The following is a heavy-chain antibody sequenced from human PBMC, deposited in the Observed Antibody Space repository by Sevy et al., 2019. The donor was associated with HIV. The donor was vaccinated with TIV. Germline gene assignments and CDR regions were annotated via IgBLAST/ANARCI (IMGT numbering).Heavy chain of an antibody. J-gene: IGHJ6*02. CDR1: GLTFSSYA. D-gene: IGHD6-13*01. V-gene: IGHV3-23*01. CDR2: ISGSGGST. CDR3: AKGSSSSWATYYYYYYGMDV. Sequence: GGSLRLSCAASGLTFSSYAMSWVRQAPGKGLEWVSAISGSGGSTYYADSVKGRFTISRDNSKNTLYLQMNSLRAEETAVYYCAKGSSSSWATYYYYYYGMDVWGQGTTVTVSS.